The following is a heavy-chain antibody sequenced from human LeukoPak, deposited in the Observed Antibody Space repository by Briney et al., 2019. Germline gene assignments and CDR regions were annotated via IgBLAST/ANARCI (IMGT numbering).Heavy chain of an antibody. V-gene: IGHV4-34*01. J-gene: IGHJ4*02. CDR3: ARVVPAAIPYDY. CDR2: INHSGST. D-gene: IGHD2-2*02. Sequence: SETPSLTCAVYGGSFSGYYWSWLRQPPGKGLEWIGEINHSGSTDYNPSLKSRVTISVDTSKNQFSLKLSSVTAADTAVYYCARVVPAAIPYDYWGQGTLVTVSS. CDR1: GGSFSGYY.